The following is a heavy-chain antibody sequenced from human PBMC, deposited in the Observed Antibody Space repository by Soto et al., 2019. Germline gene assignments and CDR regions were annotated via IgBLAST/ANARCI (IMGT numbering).Heavy chain of an antibody. D-gene: IGHD3-9*01. CDR3: ARDRRYDILTGYSNWFDP. V-gene: IGHV1-18*01. CDR1: GYTFTSYG. Sequence: ASVKVSCKASGYTFTSYGISWVRQAPGQGLEWMGWISAYNGNTNYAQKLQGRVTMTTDTSTSTAYMELRSLRSDDTAVYYCARDRRYDILTGYSNWFDPWSQGTLVTVSS. J-gene: IGHJ5*02. CDR2: ISAYNGNT.